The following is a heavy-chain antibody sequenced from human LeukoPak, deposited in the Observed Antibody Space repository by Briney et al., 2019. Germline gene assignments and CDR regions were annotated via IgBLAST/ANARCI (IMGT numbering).Heavy chain of an antibody. V-gene: IGHV4-34*01. CDR2: INHSGST. J-gene: IGHJ4*02. D-gene: IGHD3-10*01. CDR1: GGSFSGYY. CDR3: ARPSSYYYGSGSYYGFDY. Sequence: PSETLSLTCAVYGGSFSGYYWSWIRQPPGKGLEWIGEINHSGSTNYNPSLKSRVTISVDTSKNQFSLKLSSVTAADTAVYYCARPSSYYYGSGSYYGFDYWGQGTLVTVSS.